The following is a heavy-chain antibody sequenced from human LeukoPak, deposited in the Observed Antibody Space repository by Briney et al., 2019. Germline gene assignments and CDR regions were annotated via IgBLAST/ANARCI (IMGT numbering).Heavy chain of an antibody. J-gene: IGHJ5*02. CDR2: INNDGSSA. V-gene: IGHV3-74*01. D-gene: IGHD6-19*01. CDR3: AKGGIAVAGTWFDP. CDR1: GFTFSSYW. Sequence: GGSLRLSCAASGFTFSSYWMHWVRQTPGKGLIYISRINNDGSSANYADSVKGRFIISRDNARNSLYLQMNSLRAEDMALYYCAKGGIAVAGTWFDPWGQGTLVTVSS.